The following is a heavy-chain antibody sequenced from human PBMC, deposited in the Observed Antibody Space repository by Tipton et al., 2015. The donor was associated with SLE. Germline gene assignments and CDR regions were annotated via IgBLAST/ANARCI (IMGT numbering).Heavy chain of an antibody. J-gene: IGHJ4*02. V-gene: IGHV1-46*01. D-gene: IGHD3-10*01. CDR1: GYIFTNYF. CDR2: VNILNGDT. CDR3: AREPPGASRGFDF. Sequence: QLVQSGPEVKTPGASVTLSCMASGYIFTNYFVHWVRQAPGQGLEWMGMVNILNGDTNYAQEFRGRVTMTRDTSTASVYLDLTTLTAEDAAVYYGAREPPGASRGFDFGGPGSQDTVSS.